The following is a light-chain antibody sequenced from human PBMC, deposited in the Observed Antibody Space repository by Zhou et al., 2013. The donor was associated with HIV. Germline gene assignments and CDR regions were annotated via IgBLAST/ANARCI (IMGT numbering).Light chain of an antibody. CDR2: ATS. J-gene: IGKJ2*01. CDR3: QQSHSTPVT. CDR1: QGMNNY. Sequence: EIQLTQSPSFLSTSVGDRVTITCRASQGMNNYLAWYQQKPGKAPTLLIHATSTLQKGVPSRFSGSGSGTHFTLTISSLQPEDFATYYCQQSHSTPVTFGQGTSWRSN. V-gene: IGKV1-9*01.